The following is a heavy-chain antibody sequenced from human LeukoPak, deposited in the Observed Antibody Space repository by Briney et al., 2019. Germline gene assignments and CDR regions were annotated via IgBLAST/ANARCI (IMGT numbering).Heavy chain of an antibody. CDR3: ARDRRYYDSSGYTEGFDY. J-gene: IGHJ4*02. D-gene: IGHD3-22*01. CDR2: IYYSGST. CDR1: GGSISSYY. Sequence: PSETLSLTCTVSGGSISSYYWSWIRQPPGKGLEWIGYIYYSGSTNYNPSLKSRVTISVDTSKNQFSLKLSSVTAAVTAVYYCARDRRYYDSSGYTEGFDYWGQGTLVTVSS. V-gene: IGHV4-59*01.